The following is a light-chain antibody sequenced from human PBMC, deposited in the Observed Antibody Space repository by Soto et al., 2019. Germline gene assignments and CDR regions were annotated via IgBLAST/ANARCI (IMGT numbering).Light chain of an antibody. CDR2: GAS. V-gene: IGKV3-15*01. CDR1: QYIRSN. CDR3: QQHSSWPLT. J-gene: IGKJ4*01. Sequence: EIVMTQSPATLSVSPGERVTLSCRASQYIRSNYLAWYQQKPGQAPRLVIYGASTRATGFPARFSGGGSGTEFTLTISSLQSEDRAVYYCQQHSSWPLTFGGGTKVEIK.